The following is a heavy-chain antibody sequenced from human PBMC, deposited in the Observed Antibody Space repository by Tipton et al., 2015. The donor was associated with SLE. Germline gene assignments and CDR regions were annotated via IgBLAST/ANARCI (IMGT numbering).Heavy chain of an antibody. D-gene: IGHD6-13*01. Sequence: QLVQSGAEVKKPGESLRISCKGSGYSFTSYWISWVRQMPGKGLEWMGRIDPSDSYTNYSPSFQGHVTISADKSISTAYLQWSSLKASDTAMYYCARHEAMGVAAAGHYYYYMHVWGKGTTVTLSS. CDR1: GYSFTSYW. J-gene: IGHJ6*03. CDR3: ARHEAMGVAAAGHYYYYMHV. V-gene: IGHV5-10-1*01. CDR2: IDPSDSYT.